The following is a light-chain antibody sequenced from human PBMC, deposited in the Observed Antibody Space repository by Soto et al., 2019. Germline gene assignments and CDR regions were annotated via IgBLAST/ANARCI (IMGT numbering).Light chain of an antibody. CDR1: QDISNG. CDR3: HPYYVSPFP. CDR2: SAS. V-gene: IGKV1-16*01. Sequence: DIQMTQSPSSLSASVGDRVTITCRASQDISNGLTWFQQKPGKAPKYLIHSASILQSGVPSRFSGSGYGTDFTLTITSLQPEDFATYYGHPYYVSPFPFGGGTKVEI. J-gene: IGKJ4*01.